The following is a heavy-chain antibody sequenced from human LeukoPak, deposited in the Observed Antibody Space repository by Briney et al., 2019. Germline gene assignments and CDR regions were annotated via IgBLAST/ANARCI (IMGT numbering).Heavy chain of an antibody. V-gene: IGHV4-34*01. D-gene: IGHD2-2*01. CDR2: INHSGST. CDR1: GGSFSGYY. J-gene: IGHJ6*03. CDR3: ARGGQQLLFCYYYYYMDV. Sequence: SETLSLTCALYGGSFSGYYWSWIRQPPGKGLEWIGEINHSGSTNYNPSLKSRVTISVDTSKNQFSLKLSSVTAADTAVYYCARGGQQLLFCYYYYYMDVWGKGTTVTVSS.